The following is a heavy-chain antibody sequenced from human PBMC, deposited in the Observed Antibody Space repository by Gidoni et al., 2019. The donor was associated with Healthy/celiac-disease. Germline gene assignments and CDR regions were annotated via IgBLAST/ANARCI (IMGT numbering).Heavy chain of an antibody. J-gene: IGHJ6*03. CDR2: ISAYNGNT. D-gene: IGHD2-15*01. Sequence: QVQLVQSGAEVKKPGASVKVSCTASGYIFTSSGISWVRQAPGQGLEWMGWISAYNGNTNYAQKLQGRVTMTTDTSTSTAYMELRSLRSDDTAVYYCARALLGYCSGGSCYSYYYMDVWGKGTTVTVSS. V-gene: IGHV1-18*01. CDR3: ARALLGYCSGGSCYSYYYMDV. CDR1: GYIFTSSG.